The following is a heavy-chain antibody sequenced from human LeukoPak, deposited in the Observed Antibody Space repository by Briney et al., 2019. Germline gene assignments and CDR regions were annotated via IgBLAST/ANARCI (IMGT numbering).Heavy chain of an antibody. Sequence: SETLSLTCAVYGGSFSGYYWSWIRQPPGKGLEWIGEINHSGSTNYNPSLKSRVTISVDTSKNRFSLKLSSVTAADTAVYYCARHSTFFGVVIIKGRVRGPFDYWGQGTLVTVSS. D-gene: IGHD3-3*01. CDR1: GGSFSGYY. J-gene: IGHJ4*02. CDR3: ARHSTFFGVVIIKGRVRGPFDY. V-gene: IGHV4-34*01. CDR2: INHSGST.